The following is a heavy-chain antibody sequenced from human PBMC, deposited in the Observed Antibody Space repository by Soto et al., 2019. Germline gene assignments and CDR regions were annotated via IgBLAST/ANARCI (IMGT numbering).Heavy chain of an antibody. J-gene: IGHJ4*02. D-gene: IGHD1-26*01. Sequence: QVQLQESGPGLVKPSGTLSLTCGVFGGSISTSNWWTWVRQPPGKGLEWIGEIYHSGSTNYNSSRTRRVTISLDAVNNPFSLTLTSVTSADTAVYYCAHRPIVGAAIWGQGTLVSVSS. V-gene: IGHV4-4*02. CDR3: AHRPIVGAAI. CDR1: GGSISTSNW. CDR2: IYHSGST.